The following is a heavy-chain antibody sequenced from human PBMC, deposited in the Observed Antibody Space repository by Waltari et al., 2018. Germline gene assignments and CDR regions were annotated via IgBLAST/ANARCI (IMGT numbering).Heavy chain of an antibody. D-gene: IGHD5-12*01. Sequence: QLQLQESGPGLVKPSETLSLTCTVSGGSISSSSYHWGWIRQPPGKGLEWIGSIYYSGSTYYNPSLKSRVTISVDTSKNQFSLKLSSVTAADTAVYYCARQEEWLRFFDYWGQGTLVTVSS. CDR1: GGSISSSSYH. J-gene: IGHJ4*01. V-gene: IGHV4-39*01. CDR3: ARQEEWLRFFDY. CDR2: IYYSGST.